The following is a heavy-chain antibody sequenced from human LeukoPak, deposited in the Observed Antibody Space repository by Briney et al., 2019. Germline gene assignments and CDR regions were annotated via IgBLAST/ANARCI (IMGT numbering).Heavy chain of an antibody. V-gene: IGHV3-21*01. CDR3: ARAPQWELSYYFDY. J-gene: IGHJ4*02. Sequence: GGSLRLSCAASGFTFISYSMNWVRQAPGKGLEWVSSISSSSSYIYYADSVKGRFIISRDNAKNSLYLQMNSLRAEDTAVYYCARAPQWELSYYFDYWGQGTLVTVSS. D-gene: IGHD1-26*01. CDR2: ISSSSSYI. CDR1: GFTFISYS.